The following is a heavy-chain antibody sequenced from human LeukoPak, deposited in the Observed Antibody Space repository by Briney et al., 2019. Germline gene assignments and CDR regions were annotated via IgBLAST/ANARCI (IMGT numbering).Heavy chain of an antibody. V-gene: IGHV4-34*01. J-gene: IGHJ4*02. CDR3: ARVSWWYYFDY. Sequence: SETLSLTCAVYGVSFSGYYWSWIRQPPGKGLEWIGEINHSGSTNYNPSLKSRVTISVDTSKNQFSLKLSSVTAADTAVYYCARVSWWYYFDYWGQGTLVTVSS. CDR1: GVSFSGYY. CDR2: INHSGST. D-gene: IGHD2-8*02.